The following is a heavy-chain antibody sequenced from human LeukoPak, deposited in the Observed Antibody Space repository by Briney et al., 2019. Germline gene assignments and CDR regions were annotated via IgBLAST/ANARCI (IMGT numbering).Heavy chain of an antibody. CDR2: IRGSGSRT. CDR1: GFTFSSYG. Sequence: GGSLRLSCAASGFTFSSYGMSWVRQAPGKGLEWVSAIRGSGSRTYYADSVKGRFTISRDNSKNTLSLQMNSLRVEDTAVYYCAKDPADSNHYFTAVNGGQGTQVTVSS. J-gene: IGHJ4*02. D-gene: IGHD3-22*01. V-gene: IGHV3-23*01. CDR3: AKDPADSNHYFTAVN.